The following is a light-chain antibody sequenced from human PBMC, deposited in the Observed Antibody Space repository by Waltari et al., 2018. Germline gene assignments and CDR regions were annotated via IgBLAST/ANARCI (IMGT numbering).Light chain of an antibody. J-gene: IGKJ3*01. V-gene: IGKV3-11*01. CDR3: QQRSNWPPLFT. CDR2: DAS. CDR1: QSVSSY. Sequence: EIVLTQSPATLSLSPGERATLSCRASQSVSSYLAWYQQKPGQAPRLLIYDASNRATGSPARFSGSGSGTDFTLTIRSLEPEDFAVYYCQQRSNWPPLFTFGPGTKVDIK.